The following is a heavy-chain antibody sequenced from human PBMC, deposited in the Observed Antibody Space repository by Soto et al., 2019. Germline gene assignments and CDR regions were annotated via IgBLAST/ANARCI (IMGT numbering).Heavy chain of an antibody. V-gene: IGHV1-18*01. Sequence: QVQLVQSGPEVKKPGASVKASCKTSGYTFTSFGISWVRQAPGQGLEWMGWITTDKGKTNYAQKFQGRVTMTTDTSTSTAYMELRSLRSDDTAVYYCATRSPAFDYWGQGTLVTVSS. CDR2: ITTDKGKT. CDR1: GYTFTSFG. CDR3: ATRSPAFDY. J-gene: IGHJ4*02.